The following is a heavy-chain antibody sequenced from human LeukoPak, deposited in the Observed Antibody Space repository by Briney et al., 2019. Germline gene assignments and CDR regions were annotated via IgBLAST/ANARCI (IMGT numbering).Heavy chain of an antibody. CDR1: GYTFTSYA. CDR2: INTNTGNP. J-gene: IGHJ4*02. D-gene: IGHD3-16*02. V-gene: IGHV7-4-1*02. CDR3: ARDLRRLGELSRFGY. Sequence: ASVKVSWKASGYTFTSYAMNWVRQAPGQGLEWMGWINTNTGNPTYAQGFTGRFVFSLDTSVSTAYLQISSLKAEDTAVYYCARDLRRLGELSRFGYWGQGTLVTVSS.